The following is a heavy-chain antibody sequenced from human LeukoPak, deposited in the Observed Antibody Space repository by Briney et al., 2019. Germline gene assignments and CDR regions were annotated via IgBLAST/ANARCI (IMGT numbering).Heavy chain of an antibody. J-gene: IGHJ5*02. CDR2: ISGSGGST. Sequence: GWSLRLSCAASGFTFSSYAMSWVRQAPGKGLEWVSAISGSGGSTYYADSVKGQFTISRDNSKNTLYLQMNSLRAEDTAVYYCAKDIDPTVIRYRFDPWGQGTLVTVSS. CDR1: GFTFSSYA. D-gene: IGHD4-11*01. CDR3: AKDIDPTVIRYRFDP. V-gene: IGHV3-23*01.